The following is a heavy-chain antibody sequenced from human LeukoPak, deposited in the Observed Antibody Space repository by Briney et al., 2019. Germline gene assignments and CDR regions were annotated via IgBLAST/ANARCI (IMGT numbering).Heavy chain of an antibody. CDR1: GGSISISNYY. CDR3: ARGQKRGYCSSTSCYARYYFDY. V-gene: IGHV4-39*07. CDR2: INHSGST. Sequence: PSETLSLTCTVSGGSISISNYYWGWLRQPPGKGLEWIGEINHSGSTNYNPSLKSRVTISVDTSKNQFSLKLSSVTAADTAVYYCARGQKRGYCSSTSCYARYYFDYWGQGTLVTVSS. J-gene: IGHJ4*02. D-gene: IGHD2-2*01.